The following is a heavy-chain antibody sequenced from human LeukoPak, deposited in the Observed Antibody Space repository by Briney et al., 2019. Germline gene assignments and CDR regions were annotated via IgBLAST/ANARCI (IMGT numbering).Heavy chain of an antibody. V-gene: IGHV4-34*01. CDR2: INHSGST. CDR3: ARRECGGDCYYVGYFQH. J-gene: IGHJ1*01. D-gene: IGHD2-21*01. CDR1: GGSFSGYY. Sequence: SETLSLTCAVYGGSFSGYYWSWIRQPPGKGLEWIGEINHSGSTNYNPSLKSRVTISVDTSKNQFSLKLSSVTAADTAVYYCARRECGGDCYYVGYFQHWGQGTLVTVSS.